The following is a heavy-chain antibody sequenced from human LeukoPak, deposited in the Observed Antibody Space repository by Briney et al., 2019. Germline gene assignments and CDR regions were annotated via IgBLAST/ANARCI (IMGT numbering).Heavy chain of an antibody. Sequence: PSETLSLTCTVSGGSISSYYWSWLRQPPGKGLEWIGYIYHSGSTNYSPSLKSRVTISVDTSKNQFSLKLSSVTAADTAAYYCARVRGQYSSSWYYFDYWGQGTLVTVSS. V-gene: IGHV4-59*01. D-gene: IGHD6-13*01. CDR1: GGSISSYY. J-gene: IGHJ4*02. CDR2: IYHSGST. CDR3: ARVRGQYSSSWYYFDY.